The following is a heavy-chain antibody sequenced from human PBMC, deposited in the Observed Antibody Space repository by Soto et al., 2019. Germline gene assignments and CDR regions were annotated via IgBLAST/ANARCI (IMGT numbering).Heavy chain of an antibody. CDR3: ASDHYGDYTPYYYYDIDI. CDR2: ISAYNGNT. D-gene: IGHD4-17*01. V-gene: IGHV1-18*04. CDR1: CYTFTGSG. J-gene: IGHJ6*02. Sequence: VKVSCQASCYTFTGSGISCVRQDHRQGLEWMGWISAYNGNTNYAQKLQGRVTMTTDTSTSTAYVELRSRRSDDTSVYYFASDHYGDYTPYYYYDIDIWGQGCRVATSS.